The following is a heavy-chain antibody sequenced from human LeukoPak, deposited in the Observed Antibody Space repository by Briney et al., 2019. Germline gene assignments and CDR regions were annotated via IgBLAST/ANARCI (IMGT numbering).Heavy chain of an antibody. V-gene: IGHV1-18*01. CDR2: ISAYNGNT. D-gene: IGHD3-22*01. Sequence: GASVNVSCKTSGYTFTIYGISWVRQAPGQGLEWMGWISAYNGNTNYAQKLQGRVTMTTDTSTSTAYMELRSLRSDDTAVYYCARVRGYYDSSGPRDYWGQGTLVTVSS. CDR3: ARVRGYYDSSGPRDY. CDR1: GYTFTIYG. J-gene: IGHJ4*02.